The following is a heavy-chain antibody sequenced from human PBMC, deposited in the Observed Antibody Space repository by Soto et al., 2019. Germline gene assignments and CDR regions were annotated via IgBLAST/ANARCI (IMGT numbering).Heavy chain of an antibody. V-gene: IGHV3-23*01. CDR1: GFTFNRHA. CDR2: ISDRGDSR. CDR3: AKGGVTVGPSYLDN. J-gene: IGHJ4*02. Sequence: EVQLLESGGGLVQPGGSLRLSCVGSGFTFNRHAMNWVRQAPGKGLEWVSSISDRGDSRYYADSVKGRFTISRGNSKNTRYLQMNGLAAEDTAVYYCAKGGVTVGPSYLDNWGQGTLVTVSS. D-gene: IGHD1-26*01.